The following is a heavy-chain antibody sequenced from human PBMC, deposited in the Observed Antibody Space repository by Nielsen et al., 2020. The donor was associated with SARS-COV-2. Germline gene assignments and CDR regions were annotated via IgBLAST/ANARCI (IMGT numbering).Heavy chain of an antibody. V-gene: IGHV1-8*02. CDR3: ATAPAVASYYYDSSGATVRWFDP. CDR1: GYTFTSYG. CDR2: MNPNSGNT. Sequence: ASVKVSCKASGYTFTSYGINWVRQATGQGLEWMGWMNPNSGNTGDAQKFQGRVTMTRNTSISTAYMELSSLRSEDTAVYYCATAPAVASYYYDSSGATVRWFDPWGQGTLVTVSS. D-gene: IGHD3-22*01. J-gene: IGHJ5*02.